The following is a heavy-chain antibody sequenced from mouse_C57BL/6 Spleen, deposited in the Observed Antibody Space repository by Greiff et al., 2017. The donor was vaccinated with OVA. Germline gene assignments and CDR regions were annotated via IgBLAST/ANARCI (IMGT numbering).Heavy chain of an antibody. V-gene: IGHV1-59*01. Sequence: QVQLQQPGAELVRPGTSVKLSCKASGYTFTSYWMHWVKQRPGQGLEWIGVIDPSDSYTNYNQKFKGKATLTVDTSSSTAYMQLSSLTSEDSAVYYCALQLRLRAMDYWGQGTSVTVSS. CDR1: GYTFTSYW. J-gene: IGHJ4*01. D-gene: IGHD3-2*02. CDR2: IDPSDSYT. CDR3: ALQLRLRAMDY.